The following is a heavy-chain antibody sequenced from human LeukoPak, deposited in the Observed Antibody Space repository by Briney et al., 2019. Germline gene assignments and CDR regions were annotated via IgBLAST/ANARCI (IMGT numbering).Heavy chain of an antibody. Sequence: SETLSLTCAVYGGSFSGYYWSWIRQPPGKGLEWIGEINHSGSTNYNPSLKSRVTISVDTSKNQFSLKLSSVTAADTAVYYCARTGSGWHDYWGQGTLVTVSS. CDR1: GGSFSGYY. D-gene: IGHD6-19*01. V-gene: IGHV4-34*01. J-gene: IGHJ4*02. CDR3: ARTGSGWHDY. CDR2: INHSGST.